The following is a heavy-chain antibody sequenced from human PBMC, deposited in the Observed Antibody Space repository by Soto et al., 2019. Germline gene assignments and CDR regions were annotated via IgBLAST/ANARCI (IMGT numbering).Heavy chain of an antibody. CDR1: GGTFSSYA. CDR3: ARDQDLYGSGSYNYYGMDV. Sequence: SVKVSCKASGGTFSSYAISWVRQAPGQGFEWMGGIIPIFGTANYAQKFQGRVTITADESTSTAYMELSSLRSEDTAVYYCARDQDLYGSGSYNYYGMDVWGQGTTVTVSS. D-gene: IGHD3-10*01. V-gene: IGHV1-69*13. J-gene: IGHJ6*02. CDR2: IIPIFGTA.